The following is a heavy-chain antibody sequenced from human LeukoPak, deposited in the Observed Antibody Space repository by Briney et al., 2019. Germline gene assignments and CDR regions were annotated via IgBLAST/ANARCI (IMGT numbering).Heavy chain of an antibody. J-gene: IGHJ4*02. Sequence: ASVKVSCKTSGYIFTGYYMHWVRQAPGRGLEWMGWINPNSGGTNYAQKFQGRVTMTRDTSISTAYMELSRLRSDDTAVYYCARGAAEYYFDYWGQGTLVTVSS. CDR3: ARGAAEYYFDY. V-gene: IGHV1-2*02. CDR2: INPNSGGT. CDR1: GYIFTGYY.